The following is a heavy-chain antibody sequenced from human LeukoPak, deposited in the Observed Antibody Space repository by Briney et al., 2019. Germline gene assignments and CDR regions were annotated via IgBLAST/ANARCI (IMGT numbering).Heavy chain of an antibody. CDR1: GGSFSGYY. J-gene: IGHJ6*03. CDR2: INHSGST. V-gene: IGHV4-34*01. CDR3: ARWGRDYYGSGSYPYYYYYYMDV. Sequence: SETLSLTCAVYGGSFSGYYWSWIRQPPGKGLEWIGEINHSGSTNYNPSLKSRVTISVDTSKNQFSLKLSSVTAADTAVYYCARWGRDYYGSGSYPYYYYYYMDVWGKGTTVTISS. D-gene: IGHD3-10*01.